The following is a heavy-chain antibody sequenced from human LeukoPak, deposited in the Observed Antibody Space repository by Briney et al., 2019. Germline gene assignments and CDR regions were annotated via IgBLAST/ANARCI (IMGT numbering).Heavy chain of an antibody. CDR2: ISSSSSYI. CDR3: ARDVSGYSYGYSY. CDR1: GFTFSSYS. V-gene: IGHV3-21*01. J-gene: IGHJ4*02. Sequence: PGGYLRLSCAASGFTFSSYSMNWVRQAPGKGLEWVSSISSSSSYIYYADSVKGRFTISRDNVKNSLYLQMNSLRDEDTAVYYCARDVSGYSYGYSYWGQGTLVTVSS. D-gene: IGHD5-18*01.